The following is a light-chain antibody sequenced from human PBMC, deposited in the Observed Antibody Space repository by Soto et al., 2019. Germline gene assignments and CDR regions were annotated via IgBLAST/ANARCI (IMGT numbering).Light chain of an antibody. Sequence: QSALTQPASVSGSPGQSITISCTGTSSDVGGYNYVSWYQHHPGKAPELMIYGVSNRPSGVSNRFFGSKSGNTASLTISGLQAEDEADYYCSSYTGSSTLLFGGGTKLTVL. CDR2: GVS. J-gene: IGLJ2*01. CDR3: SSYTGSSTLL. CDR1: SSDVGGYNY. V-gene: IGLV2-14*03.